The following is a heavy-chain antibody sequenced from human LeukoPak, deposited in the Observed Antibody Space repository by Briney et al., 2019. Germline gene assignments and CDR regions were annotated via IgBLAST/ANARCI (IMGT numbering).Heavy chain of an antibody. D-gene: IGHD5-24*01. V-gene: IGHV1-69*04. CDR1: GGSFSSYA. Sequence: RASVKVSCKASGGSFSSYAISWVRQAPGQGLEWMGRIIPILGIANYAQKFQGRVTITADKSTSTAYMELSSLRSEDTAVYYCARDLVAEMATIPDLGYWGQGTLVTVSS. J-gene: IGHJ4*02. CDR3: ARDLVAEMATIPDLGY. CDR2: IIPILGIA.